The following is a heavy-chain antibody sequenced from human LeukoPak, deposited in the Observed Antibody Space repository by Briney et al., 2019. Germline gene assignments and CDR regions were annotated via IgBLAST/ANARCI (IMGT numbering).Heavy chain of an antibody. CDR1: GYTFTSYG. V-gene: IGHV1-18*01. CDR2: ISAYNGNT. J-gene: IGHJ6*03. D-gene: IGHD5-18*01. Sequence: ASVKVSCKASGYTFTSYGISWVRQAPGQGLEWMGWISAYNGNTNYAQKLQGRVTMTTDTSTSTAYMELSSLRSEDTAVYYCARGGGYSYGYAYYYMDVWGKGTTVTVSS. CDR3: ARGGGYSYGYAYYYMDV.